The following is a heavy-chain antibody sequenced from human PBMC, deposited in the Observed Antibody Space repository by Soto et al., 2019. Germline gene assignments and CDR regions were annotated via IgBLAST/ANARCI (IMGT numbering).Heavy chain of an antibody. CDR2: INAGNGNT. V-gene: IGHV1-3*01. J-gene: IGHJ4*02. CDR3: VRVSTGYGDY. CDR1: GYTFTSYA. D-gene: IGHD5-12*01. Sequence: QVLLVQSGAEVKKPGASVKVSCQAAGYTFTSYAMYWVRQAPGQRPEWMGWINAGNGNTKYSQKFQGRVTITRDTSASTAYMELRSLRSEDTAFYYCVRVSTGYGDYWGQGTLVTVSS.